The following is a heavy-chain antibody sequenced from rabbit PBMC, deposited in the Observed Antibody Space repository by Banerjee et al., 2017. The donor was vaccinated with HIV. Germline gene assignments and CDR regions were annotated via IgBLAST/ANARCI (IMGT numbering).Heavy chain of an antibody. V-gene: IGHV1S45*01. Sequence: QQQLEESGGDLVKPEGSRTLTCTASGFTLSSYWICWVRTAPVKGLEWIACMDAGSSGSTNYASWAKGRFTISKTSSTTVTLQMTSLTAADTATYFCARGAADYTVYGYAFNLWGPGTLVTVS. CDR3: ARGAADYTVYGYAFNL. CDR2: MDAGSSGST. J-gene: IGHJ4*01. CDR1: GFTLSSYW. D-gene: IGHD6-1*01.